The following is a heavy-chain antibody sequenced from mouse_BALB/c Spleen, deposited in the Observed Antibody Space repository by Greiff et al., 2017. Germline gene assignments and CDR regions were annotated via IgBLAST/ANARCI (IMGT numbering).Heavy chain of an antibody. J-gene: IGHJ1*01. D-gene: IGHD2-2*01. CDR2: IDPANGNT. Sequence: VQLQQSGAELVKPGASVKLSCTASGFNIKDTYMHWVKQRPEQGLEWIGRIDPANGNTTYDPKFQGKATITADTSSNTAYLQLSSLTSEDTAVYYCARGGYDGDWYFDVWGAGTTVTVSS. CDR3: ARGGYDGDWYFDV. V-gene: IGHV14-3*02. CDR1: GFNIKDTY.